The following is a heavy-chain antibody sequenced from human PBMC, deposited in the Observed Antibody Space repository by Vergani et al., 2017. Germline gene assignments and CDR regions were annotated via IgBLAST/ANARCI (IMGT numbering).Heavy chain of an antibody. CDR2: VYWNDDE. V-gene: IGHV2-5*01. D-gene: IGHD7-27*01. CDR1: GFSLTTGGEG. J-gene: IGHJ4*02. CDR3: ARSSNWGSTGFDY. Sequence: QITLRESGPTLVKPTQTLTLTCTFSGFSLTTGGEGVGWIRQPPGRALEWLAFVYWNDDERYSTSLKTRLTISKDTSKNQVVLTMTNMDPVDTATYYCARSSNWGSTGFDYWGQGTLVTVSS.